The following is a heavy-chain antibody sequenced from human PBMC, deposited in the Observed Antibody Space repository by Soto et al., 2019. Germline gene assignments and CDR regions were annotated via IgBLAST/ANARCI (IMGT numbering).Heavy chain of an antibody. CDR3: ARDLNYGLWDY. J-gene: IGHJ4*02. CDR2: ISSSSSTI. V-gene: IGHV3-48*01. Sequence: EVQLVESGGGLVQPGGSLRLSCAASGFTFSSYSMNWVRQAPGKGLEWVSYISSSSSTIYYADSVKGRFTISTDNAKNSLYLQMNSLRAEDTAVYYCARDLNYGLWDYWVQGTLVTVSS. D-gene: IGHD4-17*01. CDR1: GFTFSSYS.